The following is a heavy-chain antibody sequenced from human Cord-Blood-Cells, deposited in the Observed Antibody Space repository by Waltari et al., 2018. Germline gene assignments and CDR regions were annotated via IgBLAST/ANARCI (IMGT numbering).Heavy chain of an antibody. CDR2: IYSGGST. D-gene: IGHD1-7*01. V-gene: IGHV3-53*04. Sequence: EVQLVESGRGLVLPGWSLRRSCAASGFTVRSNYWCWVRQAPGKGLEWVSVIYSGGSTYYSDSVKGRFTISRHNSKNTLYLQMNSLRAEDTAVYYCARDGSNWDSDAFDIWGQGTMVTVSS. CDR3: ARDGSNWDSDAFDI. J-gene: IGHJ3*02. CDR1: GFTVRSNY.